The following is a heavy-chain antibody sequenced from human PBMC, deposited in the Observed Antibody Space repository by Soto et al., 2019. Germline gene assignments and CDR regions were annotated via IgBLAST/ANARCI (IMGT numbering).Heavy chain of an antibody. V-gene: IGHV1-8*01. CDR2: RNTDNGNT. CDR3: ARSKYSSSPHNWFDP. Sequence: ASVKVSCKASGYTFTRYDINWVRQATGQGLEWMGWRNTDNGNTGYAQKFQARVTKTRNTSISTAYMELSSLRSEDTAVYYCARSKYSSSPHNWFDPWGQGTLVTVSS. J-gene: IGHJ5*02. D-gene: IGHD6-6*01. CDR1: GYTFTRYD.